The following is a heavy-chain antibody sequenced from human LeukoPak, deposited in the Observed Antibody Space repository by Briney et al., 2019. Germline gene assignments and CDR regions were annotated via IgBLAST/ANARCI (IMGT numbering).Heavy chain of an antibody. CDR3: ARSPVGYGSGSYYSTREYYFDY. CDR2: IWFDGSVK. V-gene: IGHV3-33*08. Sequence: GGSLRLSCAASGFTFNTYGMHWVRQAPGKGLEWVAAIWFDGSVKHYSDAVKGRFTISRDNSKNTLYLQMNSLRAEDTAVYYCARSPVGYGSGSYYSTREYYFDYWGQGTLVTVSS. CDR1: GFTFNTYG. D-gene: IGHD3-10*01. J-gene: IGHJ4*02.